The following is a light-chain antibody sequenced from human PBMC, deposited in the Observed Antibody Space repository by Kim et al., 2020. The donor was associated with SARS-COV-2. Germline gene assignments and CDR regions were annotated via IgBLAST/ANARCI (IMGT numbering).Light chain of an antibody. CDR2: QDS. CDR1: KLGDKY. CDR3: QAWDSSTVV. V-gene: IGLV3-1*01. J-gene: IGLJ2*01. Sequence: SLSPGQTASITCSGDKLGDKYACWYQQKPCQSPVLVIYQDSKRPSGIPERFSGSNSGNTATLTISGTQAMDEADYYCQAWDSSTVVFGGGTQLTVL.